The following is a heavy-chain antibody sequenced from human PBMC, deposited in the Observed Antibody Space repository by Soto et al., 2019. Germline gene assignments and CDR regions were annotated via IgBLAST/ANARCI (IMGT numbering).Heavy chain of an antibody. CDR1: GYTFTSYA. Sequence: VASVKVSCKASGYTFTSYAMHWVCQAPGQRLEWMGWINAGNGNTKYSQKFQGRVTITRDSSASTAYMELSSLRSEDTAVYYCARVWYSSSWYEFDYWGQETLVTVSS. V-gene: IGHV1-3*01. CDR2: INAGNGNT. J-gene: IGHJ4*02. D-gene: IGHD6-13*01. CDR3: ARVWYSSSWYEFDY.